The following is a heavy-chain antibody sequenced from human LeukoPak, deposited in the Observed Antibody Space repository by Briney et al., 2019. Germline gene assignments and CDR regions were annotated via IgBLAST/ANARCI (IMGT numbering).Heavy chain of an antibody. Sequence: SETLSLTCAVYGGSFSGYYWSWIRQPPGKGLEWIGEINHSGSTNYNPSLKSRVTISVDTSKNQFSLKLSSVTAADTAVYYCARGTVDTAMNFDYWGQGTLVTVSS. V-gene: IGHV4-34*01. CDR2: INHSGST. CDR3: ARGTVDTAMNFDY. D-gene: IGHD5-18*01. J-gene: IGHJ4*02. CDR1: GGSFSGYY.